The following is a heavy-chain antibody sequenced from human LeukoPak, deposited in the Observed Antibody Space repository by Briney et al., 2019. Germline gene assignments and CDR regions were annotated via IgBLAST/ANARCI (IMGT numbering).Heavy chain of an antibody. CDR1: GGSNSSGGYY. CDR3: ARGRGGFDY. V-gene: IGHV4-31*03. J-gene: IGHJ4*02. Sequence: PSQTLSLTCTLSGGSNSSGGYYWSWIRQPPRKGLEWIGYIYYSGSTNYNPSLKSRVTISVDTSKSQFSLKLTSVTAADTAVYYCARGRGGFDYWGQGTLVTVYS. CDR2: IYYSGST.